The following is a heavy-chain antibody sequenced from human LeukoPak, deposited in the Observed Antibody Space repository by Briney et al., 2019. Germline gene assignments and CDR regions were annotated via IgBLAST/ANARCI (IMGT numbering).Heavy chain of an antibody. V-gene: IGHV3-15*01. CDR2: IKSKTDGWTT. D-gene: IGHD6-19*01. CDR1: GFTFSNAW. J-gene: IGHJ3*02. CDR3: TTDGSGWGAFDI. Sequence: PGGSLRLSCAASGFTFSNAWMSWVRQAPGKGLEGVGRIKSKTDGWTTDYAAPVKGRFTISRDDSKNTLYLQMNSMKTEDTAVYYCTTDGSGWGAFDIWGQGTMVTVSS.